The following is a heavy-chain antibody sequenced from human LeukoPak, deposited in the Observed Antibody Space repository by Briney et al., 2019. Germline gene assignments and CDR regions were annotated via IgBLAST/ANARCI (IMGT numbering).Heavy chain of an antibody. D-gene: IGHD3-22*01. CDR2: ISAYNGNT. Sequence: GASVKVSCKASGYTFTSYGISWVRQAPGQGLEWMGWISAYNGNTNYAQKLQGRVTMTTDTSTSTAYMELRSLRSDDTAVYYCARDRDDSSGYYVNWFDPWGQETLVTVSS. J-gene: IGHJ5*02. V-gene: IGHV1-18*01. CDR3: ARDRDDSSGYYVNWFDP. CDR1: GYTFTSYG.